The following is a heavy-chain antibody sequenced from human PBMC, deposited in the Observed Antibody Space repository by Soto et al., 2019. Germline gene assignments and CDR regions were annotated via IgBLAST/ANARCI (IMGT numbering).Heavy chain of an antibody. V-gene: IGHV1-3*01. J-gene: IGHJ6*03. CDR3: ARGHLAVVPVASWFYYMDV. CDR2: INAGNGNT. Sequence: QVQLVQSGAEVEKPGASVKVSCKASGYTFTNYAVHWVRQAPGQRLEWMGWINAGNGNTRFSQNLQGRVTITRDTSARTVYRELSSLISEDTAVYYCARGHLAVVPVASWFYYMDVWGKGTTVTVSS. CDR1: GYTFTNYA. D-gene: IGHD2-2*01.